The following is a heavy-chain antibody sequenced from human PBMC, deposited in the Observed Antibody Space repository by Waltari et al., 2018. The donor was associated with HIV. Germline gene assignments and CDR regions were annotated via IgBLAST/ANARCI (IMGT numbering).Heavy chain of an antibody. V-gene: IGHV4-39*01. D-gene: IGHD2-15*01. J-gene: IGHJ4*02. Sequence: QLQLQESGPGLVKPSETLSLTCTVSGGSISSSSYYWGWIRQPPGKGLEWIGSIYYSGSTYCNPSLKIRVTISVDTSKSQFSLKLSSVTAADTAVYYCARHWSGGSCYPDYWGQGTLVTVSS. CDR2: IYYSGST. CDR3: ARHWSGGSCYPDY. CDR1: GGSISSSSYY.